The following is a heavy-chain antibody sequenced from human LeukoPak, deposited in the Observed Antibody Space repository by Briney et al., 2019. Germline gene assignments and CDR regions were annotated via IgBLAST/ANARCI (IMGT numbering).Heavy chain of an antibody. CDR1: GFTFSSYS. Sequence: PGGSLRLSCAASGFTFSSYSMNWVRQAPGKGLEWVSAISSSSSYKFYADSVKGRFTISRDNAKNSLYLQMNSLRAEDTAVYYCARVIGNYDSSGYYSDWGQGTLVTVSS. D-gene: IGHD3-22*01. J-gene: IGHJ4*02. CDR3: ARVIGNYDSSGYYSD. V-gene: IGHV3-21*01. CDR2: ISSSSSYK.